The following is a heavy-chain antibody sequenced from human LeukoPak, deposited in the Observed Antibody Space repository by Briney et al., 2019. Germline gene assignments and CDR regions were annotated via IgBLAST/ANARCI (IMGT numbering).Heavy chain of an antibody. J-gene: IGHJ4*02. CDR3: ARGSAGLGYCTNGVCYEPPFGY. D-gene: IGHD2-8*01. CDR1: GYTFTGYY. V-gene: IGHV1-2*02. Sequence: ASVKVSCKASGYTFTGYYMHWVRQAPGQGLEWMGWINPNSGGTNYAQKFQGRVTMTRDTSISTAYMELSRLRSDDTAVYYCARGSAGLGYCTNGVCYEPPFGYWGQGTLVTVSS. CDR2: INPNSGGT.